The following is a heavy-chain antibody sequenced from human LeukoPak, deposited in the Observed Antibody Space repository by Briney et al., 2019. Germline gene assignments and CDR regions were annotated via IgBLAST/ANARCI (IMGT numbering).Heavy chain of an antibody. CDR3: ARGGTYNDILSFDP. D-gene: IGHD3-9*01. Sequence: PSETLSLTCTVPGGSISYYYWTWIPQSPGKGLEWIGQTYYTGSTYYNPSPKRRVTISVDTSRNQFSLNLTSVTAADAAVYYCARGGTYNDILSFDPWGQGTLVTVSS. CDR2: TYYTGST. CDR1: GGSISYYY. J-gene: IGHJ5*02. V-gene: IGHV4-59*01.